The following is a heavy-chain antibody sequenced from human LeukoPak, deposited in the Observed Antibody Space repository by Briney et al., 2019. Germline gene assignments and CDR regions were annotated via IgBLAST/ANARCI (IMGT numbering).Heavy chain of an antibody. D-gene: IGHD6-19*01. V-gene: IGHV3-30-3*01. CDR2: ISYDGSND. J-gene: IGHJ4*02. Sequence: TGGSLRLSCAASGFTFSGYAMHWVRQAPGKGLEWVAVISYDGSNDYYADSVKGRFTISRDNSKDTLYLQMNSLRAEDMAVYYCATNGPGIAVAGYVDYWGQGTLVTVSS. CDR1: GFTFSGYA. CDR3: ATNGPGIAVAGYVDY.